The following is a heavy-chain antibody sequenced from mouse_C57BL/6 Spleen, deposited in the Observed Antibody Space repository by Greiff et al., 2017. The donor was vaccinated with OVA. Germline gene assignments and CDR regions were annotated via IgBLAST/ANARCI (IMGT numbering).Heavy chain of an antibody. J-gene: IGHJ2*01. Sequence: DVQLVESGGGLVQPKGSLKLSCAASGFSFNTYAMNWVRQAPGKGLEWVARIRSKSNNYATYYADSVKDRFTISRDDSESMLYLQMNNLKTEDTAMYYCVRGDYYGSSYYFDYWGQGTTLTVSS. D-gene: IGHD1-1*01. CDR1: GFSFNTYA. CDR3: VRGDYYGSSYYFDY. CDR2: IRSKSNNYAT. V-gene: IGHV10-1*01.